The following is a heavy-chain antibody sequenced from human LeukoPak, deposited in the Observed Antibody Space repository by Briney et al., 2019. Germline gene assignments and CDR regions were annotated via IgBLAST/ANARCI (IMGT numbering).Heavy chain of an antibody. V-gene: IGHV1-18*01. J-gene: IGHJ4*02. D-gene: IGHD2-15*01. CDR1: GYTFTSYG. CDR2: ISAYNGNT. Sequence: GASVKVSCKASGYTFTSYGISWVRQAPGQGLEWMGWISAYNGNTNYAQKLQGRVTMTTDTSTSTAYMELRSLRSDDTAVYYRARFRPRSSYYYFDYWGQGTLVTVSS. CDR3: ARFRPRSSYYYFDY.